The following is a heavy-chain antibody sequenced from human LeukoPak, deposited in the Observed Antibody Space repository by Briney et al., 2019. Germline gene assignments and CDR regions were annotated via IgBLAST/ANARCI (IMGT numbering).Heavy chain of an antibody. D-gene: IGHD2-15*01. CDR2: ISANNGDT. Sequence: ASVKVSCKASGYTFTSYGISWVRQAPGQGLEWMGRISANNGDTNYAQKLRGRVTMTTDTSTSTAYMELTSLRSDDSAVYYCARCSGASCYNPFDMWGQGPMVTVSS. CDR3: ARCSGASCYNPFDM. CDR1: GYTFTSYG. J-gene: IGHJ3*02. V-gene: IGHV1-18*04.